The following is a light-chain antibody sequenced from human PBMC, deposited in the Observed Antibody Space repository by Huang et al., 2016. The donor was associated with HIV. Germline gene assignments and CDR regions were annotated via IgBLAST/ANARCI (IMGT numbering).Light chain of an antibody. CDR3: QQYYSSPQT. V-gene: IGKV4-1*01. CDR2: WAS. CDR1: QSVYSSSTSKDY. J-gene: IGKJ1*01. Sequence: DIILTQSPASLAVSLGERATLNCRSSQSVYSSSTSKDYMAWFQQQPGPPPRLLLFWASTREAGVPDRVSGSGSGKHFTLTIANLEAEDAAIYYCQQYYSSPQTFGQGTRVEVK.